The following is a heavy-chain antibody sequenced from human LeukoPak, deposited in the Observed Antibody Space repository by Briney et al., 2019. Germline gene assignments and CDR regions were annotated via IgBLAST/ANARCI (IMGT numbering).Heavy chain of an antibody. CDR3: ATDKIRYCGGDCSKNDAFDI. CDR1: GYTFTDYY. Sequence: ASVKVSCKVSGYTFTDYYMHWVQQAPGKGLEWMGLVDPEDGETIYAEKFQGRVTITADTSTDTAYMELSSLRSEDTAVYYCATDKIRYCGGDCSKNDAFDIWGKGTMVTVSS. D-gene: IGHD2-21*01. V-gene: IGHV1-69-2*01. CDR2: VDPEDGET. J-gene: IGHJ3*02.